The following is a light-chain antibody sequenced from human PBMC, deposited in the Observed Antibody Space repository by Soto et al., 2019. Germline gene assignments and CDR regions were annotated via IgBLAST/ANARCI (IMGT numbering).Light chain of an antibody. CDR2: GAS. Sequence: EIVLKQSPGTLSLSPGERATLSCRASQSVSSSYLDWYQQKPGQAPRLLIYGASSRATGIPDRFSGSGSGTDFTLTISRLEPEDFAVYYCQQYGSSPRTFGQGTKVEIK. V-gene: IGKV3-20*01. J-gene: IGKJ1*01. CDR1: QSVSSSY. CDR3: QQYGSSPRT.